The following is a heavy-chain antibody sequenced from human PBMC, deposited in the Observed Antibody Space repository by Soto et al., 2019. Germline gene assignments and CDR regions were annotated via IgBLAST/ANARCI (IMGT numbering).Heavy chain of an antibody. J-gene: IGHJ2*01. CDR2: ISGSGGST. CDR3: AKRAGCSGGSCQTGHFDL. D-gene: IGHD2-15*01. Sequence: EVQLLESGGGLVQPGGSLRLSCAASGFTFSSYAMSWVRQAPGKGLEWVSAISGSGGSTYYADSVKGRFTISRDNSKNTLYRQMNSVRAEDTAVYYCAKRAGCSGGSCQTGHFDLWGRGTLVTVSS. CDR1: GFTFSSYA. V-gene: IGHV3-23*01.